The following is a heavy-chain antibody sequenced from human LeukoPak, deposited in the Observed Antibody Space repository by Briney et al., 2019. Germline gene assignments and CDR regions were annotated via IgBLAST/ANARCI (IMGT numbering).Heavy chain of an antibody. CDR3: ARAGGRLIFDN. Sequence: PSETLSLTCTVSGGSISSYYWSWIRQPPGKGLEWIGYIYYSGSTNYNPSLKSRVTISVDTSKNQFSLKLSSVTAADTAVYYCARAGGRLIFDNWGQGTLVTVSS. CDR1: GGSISSYY. CDR2: IYYSGST. J-gene: IGHJ4*02. V-gene: IGHV4-59*08. D-gene: IGHD4-23*01.